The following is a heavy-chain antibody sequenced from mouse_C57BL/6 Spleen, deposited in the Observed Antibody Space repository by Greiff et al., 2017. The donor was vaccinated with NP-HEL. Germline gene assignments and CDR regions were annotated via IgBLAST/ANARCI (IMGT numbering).Heavy chain of an antibody. V-gene: IGHV5-17*01. CDR2: ISSGSSTI. Sequence: EVKLVESGGGLVKPGGSLKLSCAASGFTLSDYGMHWVRQAPEKGLEWVAYISSGSSTIYYADTVKGRFTISRDNAKNTLFLQMTSLRSEDTAMYYCANDYDGVVAYWGQGTLVTVSA. J-gene: IGHJ3*01. D-gene: IGHD2-4*01. CDR1: GFTLSDYG. CDR3: ANDYDGVVAY.